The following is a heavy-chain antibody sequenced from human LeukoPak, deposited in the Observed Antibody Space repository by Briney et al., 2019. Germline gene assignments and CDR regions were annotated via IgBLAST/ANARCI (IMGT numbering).Heavy chain of an antibody. CDR1: GYTFTGYY. J-gene: IGHJ6*03. D-gene: IGHD2-15*01. CDR2: INPNSGGT. V-gene: IGHV1-2*02. CDR3: ATIVHYYYYMDV. Sequence: ASVKVSCKASGYTFTGYYMHWVRQAPGQGLEWMGWINPNSGGTNYAQKFQGKVTMTRDTSISTAYMGRSRLRSDDTAVYYLATIVHYYYYMDVWGKGTTVTVSS.